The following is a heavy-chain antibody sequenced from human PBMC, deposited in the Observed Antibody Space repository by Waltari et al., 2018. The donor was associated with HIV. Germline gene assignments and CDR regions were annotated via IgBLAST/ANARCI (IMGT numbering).Heavy chain of an antibody. Sequence: QVQLQESGPGLVKPSETLSLTCTVSGGSITSYYWSWIRQPPGKGLEWIGYIYYSGSTNYNPSLKIRVTISVDTSKNQFSLNVTSVTAADTAVYYCARGPTRYYFDNWGQGTLVTVSS. CDR3: ARGPTRYYFDN. CDR1: GGSITSYY. CDR2: IYYSGST. D-gene: IGHD2-2*01. V-gene: IGHV4-59*01. J-gene: IGHJ4*02.